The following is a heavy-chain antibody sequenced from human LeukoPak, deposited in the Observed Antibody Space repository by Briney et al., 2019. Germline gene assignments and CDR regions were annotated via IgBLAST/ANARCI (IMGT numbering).Heavy chain of an antibody. J-gene: IGHJ6*03. Sequence: PGGSLRLSCAASGFTFSSYAMHWVRQAPGKGLEYVSAISSNGGSTYYANSVKGRFTISRDNSKNTLYLQMGSLRAEDMAVYYCARGPYCSGGSCRAPYYYYYMDVWGKGTTVTVSS. V-gene: IGHV3-64*01. CDR2: ISSNGGST. D-gene: IGHD2-15*01. CDR3: ARGPYCSGGSCRAPYYYYYMDV. CDR1: GFTFSSYA.